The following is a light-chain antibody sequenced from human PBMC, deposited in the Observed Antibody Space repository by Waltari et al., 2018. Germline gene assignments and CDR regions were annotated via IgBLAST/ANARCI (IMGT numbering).Light chain of an antibody. J-gene: IGKJ3*01. Sequence: RAIQTVTASQLAWYQQKPGQAPRLLIYGASTRATGTPDRFSGTGSETDFSLTISGLEPEDFAVYYCQQYGSSIPFTFGPGTKV. V-gene: IGKV3-20*01. CDR1: QTVTASQ. CDR3: QQYGSSIPFT. CDR2: GAS.